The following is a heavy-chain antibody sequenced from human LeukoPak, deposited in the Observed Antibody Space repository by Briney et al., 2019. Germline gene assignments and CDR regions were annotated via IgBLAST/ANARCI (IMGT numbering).Heavy chain of an antibody. D-gene: IGHD6-19*01. CDR1: GGSISSYY. J-gene: IGHJ4*02. CDR3: ATSIAVAGTGFDY. CDR2: IYNSGST. V-gene: IGHV4-59*08. Sequence: SETLSLTCTVSGGSISSYYWSWIRQPPGKGLEWIWYIYNSGSTNYNPSLKSRVTTSVDTSKNQFSLKLRSVTAADTAVYYCATSIAVAGTGFDYWGQGTLVTVSS.